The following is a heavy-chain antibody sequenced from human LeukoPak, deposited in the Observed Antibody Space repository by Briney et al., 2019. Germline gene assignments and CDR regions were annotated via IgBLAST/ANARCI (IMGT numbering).Heavy chain of an antibody. J-gene: IGHJ4*02. Sequence: EASVKVSCKASGYTFTGYYMHWVRQAPGQGLEWMGRINPNSGGTNYAQKFQGRVTMTRDTSISTAYMELSRLGSDDTAVYYCARGVNVLLWFGELYYFDYWGQGTLVTVSS. D-gene: IGHD3-10*01. V-gene: IGHV1-2*06. CDR3: ARGVNVLLWFGELYYFDY. CDR1: GYTFTGYY. CDR2: INPNSGGT.